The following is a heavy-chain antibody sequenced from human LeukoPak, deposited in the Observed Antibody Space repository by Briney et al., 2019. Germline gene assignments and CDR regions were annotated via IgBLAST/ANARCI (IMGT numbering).Heavy chain of an antibody. J-gene: IGHJ4*02. Sequence: GGSLRLSCAASGFTFSSYGMIWVRQPPGKGLEWVSSIFPSGGEIHYADSVRGRFTISRDNSKSTLSLQMNSLRAEDTAIYYCATYRQVLLPFESWGQGTLVTVSS. CDR2: IFPSGGEI. D-gene: IGHD2-8*02. CDR1: GFTFSSYG. V-gene: IGHV3-23*01. CDR3: ATYRQVLLPFES.